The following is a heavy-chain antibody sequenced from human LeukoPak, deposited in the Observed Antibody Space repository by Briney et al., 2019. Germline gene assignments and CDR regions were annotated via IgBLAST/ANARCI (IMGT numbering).Heavy chain of an antibody. CDR1: GGSFSGYY. J-gene: IGHJ5*02. V-gene: IGHV4-34*01. D-gene: IGHD6-13*01. CDR2: INHSGST. CDR3: ARDSAAAGTGGFDP. Sequence: PSETLSLTCAVYGGSFSGYYWSWIRQPPGKGLEWIGEINHSGSTNYNPSLKSRVTISVDTSKNQFSLQLNSVTPEDTAVYYCARDSAAAGTGGFDPWGQGTLVTVSS.